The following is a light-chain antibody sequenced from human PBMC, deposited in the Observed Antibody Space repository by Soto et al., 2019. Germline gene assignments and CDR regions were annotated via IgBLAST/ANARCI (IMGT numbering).Light chain of an antibody. CDR2: GAS. Sequence: EIVMTQSPVTLSVSPGERVTLSCRASQNVNINLAWYQQRPGQAPRVLIYGASNRASCIPDRFSGSGSGTDFTLTISRLEPDDFALYYCQQYKDWPPLTFGGGTRVEIK. V-gene: IGKV3D-15*01. CDR1: QNVNIN. CDR3: QQYKDWPPLT. J-gene: IGKJ4*01.